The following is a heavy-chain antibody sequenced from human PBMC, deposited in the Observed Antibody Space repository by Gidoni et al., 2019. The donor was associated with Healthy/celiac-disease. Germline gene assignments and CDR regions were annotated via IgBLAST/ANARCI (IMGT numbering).Heavy chain of an antibody. V-gene: IGHV3-15*01. CDR2: IKSKTDGGTT. Sequence: LEWVGRIKSKTDGGTTDYAAPVKGRFTISRDDSKNTLYLQMNSLKTEDTAVYYCTTAKCSGGSCYSYDAFDIWGQGTMVTVSS. J-gene: IGHJ3*02. CDR3: TTAKCSGGSCYSYDAFDI. D-gene: IGHD2-15*01.